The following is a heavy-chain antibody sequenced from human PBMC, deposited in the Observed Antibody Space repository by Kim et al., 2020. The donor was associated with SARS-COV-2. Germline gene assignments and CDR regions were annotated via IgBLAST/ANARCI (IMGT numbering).Heavy chain of an antibody. CDR2: ISWNSGSI. Sequence: GGSLRLSCAASGFTFDDYAMHWVRQAPGKGLAWVSGISWNSGSIGYADSVKGRFTISRDNAKNSLYLQMNSLRAEDTALYYCAKDSYSSSWNWFDPWGQGTLVTVSS. CDR1: GFTFDDYA. D-gene: IGHD6-13*01. CDR3: AKDSYSSSWNWFDP. V-gene: IGHV3-9*01. J-gene: IGHJ5*02.